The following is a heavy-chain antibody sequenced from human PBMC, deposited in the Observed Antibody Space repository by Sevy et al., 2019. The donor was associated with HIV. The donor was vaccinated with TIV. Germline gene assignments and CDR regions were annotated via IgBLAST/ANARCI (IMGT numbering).Heavy chain of an antibody. CDR3: ARAPIYCSSTSCYWALYYYYGMDV. Sequence: GGSLRLSCAASAFTFSSYEMNWVRQAPGKGLEWVSYISSSGSTIYYADSVKGRFTISRDNAKNSLYLQMNSLRAEDTAVYYCARAPIYCSSTSCYWALYYYYGMDVWGQGTTVTVSS. CDR1: AFTFSSYE. J-gene: IGHJ6*02. D-gene: IGHD2-2*01. CDR2: ISSSGSTI. V-gene: IGHV3-48*03.